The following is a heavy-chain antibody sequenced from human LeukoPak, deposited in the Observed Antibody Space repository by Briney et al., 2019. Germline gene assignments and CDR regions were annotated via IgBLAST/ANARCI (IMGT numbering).Heavy chain of an antibody. J-gene: IGHJ5*02. CDR3: ARDQSGWFDP. Sequence: SETLSLTCAVYGGSFSGYYWSWIRQPPGKGLEWIDSGNTYYNPSLKSRVTISVDTSKNQFSLKLSSVTAADTAVYYCARDQSGWFDPWGQGTLVTVSS. CDR1: GGSFSGYY. CDR2: SGNT. D-gene: IGHD3-10*01. V-gene: IGHV4-34*01.